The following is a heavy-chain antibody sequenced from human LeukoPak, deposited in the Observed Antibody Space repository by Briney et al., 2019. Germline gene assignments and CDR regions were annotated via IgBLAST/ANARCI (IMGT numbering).Heavy chain of an antibody. V-gene: IGHV1-18*01. J-gene: IGHJ3*02. CDR3: AREDHYYDRGGAFDI. D-gene: IGHD3-22*01. Sequence: ASVKVSCKASGYTFTSYGISWVRQAPGQGLEWMGWISAYNGNTNYAQKLQGRVTMTTDTSTSTAYMELRSLRSDDTAVYYCAREDHYYDRGGAFDIWGQGTMVTVSS. CDR1: GYTFTSYG. CDR2: ISAYNGNT.